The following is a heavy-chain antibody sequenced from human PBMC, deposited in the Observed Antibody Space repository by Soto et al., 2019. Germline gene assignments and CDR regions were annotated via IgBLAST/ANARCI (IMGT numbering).Heavy chain of an antibody. CDR2: IYYSGST. Sequence: SETLSLTCTVSGGSISSYYWSWIRQPPGKGLEWIGYIYYSGSTNYNPSLKSRVTISVDTSKNQFSLKLSSVTAADTAVYYCARLTGMKEDYELSDWFDPWGQGTLVTVSS. J-gene: IGHJ5*02. CDR1: GGSISSYY. D-gene: IGHD3-16*02. CDR3: ARLTGMKEDYELSDWFDP. V-gene: IGHV4-59*08.